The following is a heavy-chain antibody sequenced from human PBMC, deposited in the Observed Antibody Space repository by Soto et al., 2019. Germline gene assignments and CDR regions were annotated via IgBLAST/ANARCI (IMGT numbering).Heavy chain of an antibody. CDR3: AREAGVVMITTLCDY. V-gene: IGHV1-18*01. Sequence: QVQLVQSGAEVKKPGASVKVSCKASGYTFTSYGISWVRQAPGQGLEWMGWISAYNGNTNYAQKLQGRVTMTTDTSTSTADMELRSLRSDDTAVYYCAREAGVVMITTLCDYWGQGTLVTVSS. CDR1: GYTFTSYG. CDR2: ISAYNGNT. D-gene: IGHD3-3*01. J-gene: IGHJ4*02.